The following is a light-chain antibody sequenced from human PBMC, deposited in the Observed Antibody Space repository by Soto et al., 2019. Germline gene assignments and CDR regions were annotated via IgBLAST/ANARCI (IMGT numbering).Light chain of an antibody. CDR1: QTISSW. J-gene: IGKJ1*01. CDR2: KAS. V-gene: IGKV1-5*03. CDR3: QQYNSYSRT. Sequence: QVTQSPSPLSGAVGDRVTLTCRASQTISSWLAWDQHKPGKAPKLLIYKASSLESGVPSRFSGSGSGTEFTLTISSLQPDDFATYYCQQYNSYSRTFGQGTKV.